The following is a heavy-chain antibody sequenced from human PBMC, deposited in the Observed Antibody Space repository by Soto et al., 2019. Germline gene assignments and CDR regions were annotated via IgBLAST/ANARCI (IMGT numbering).Heavy chain of an antibody. CDR1: GFTFSHNW. CDR3: TRFGTYYDSSGFAY. Sequence: PGGSLRLSCAASGFTFSHNWMHWVRQAPGKGLVWVSRIDSSGTTTTYADSVKGRFIISRDNAKNTLYLQMNSLRAEDTAVYYCTRFGTYYDSSGFAYWGQGTQVTVSS. CDR2: IDSSGTTT. V-gene: IGHV3-74*01. J-gene: IGHJ4*02. D-gene: IGHD3-22*01.